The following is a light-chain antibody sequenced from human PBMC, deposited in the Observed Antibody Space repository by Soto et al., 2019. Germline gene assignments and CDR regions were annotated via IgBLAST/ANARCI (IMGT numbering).Light chain of an antibody. CDR3: QQYNNWPPYT. CDR1: QSVSIN. CDR2: GAS. J-gene: IGKJ1*01. V-gene: IGKV3-15*01. Sequence: EIVLTQSPGSLSFSPRERATLSCRASQSVSINLAWYQQRPCQAPRLLIYGASTRATGIPARFSGSGSGTEFTLTISSLQSEDFAVYYCQQYNNWPPYTFGQGTKVDIK.